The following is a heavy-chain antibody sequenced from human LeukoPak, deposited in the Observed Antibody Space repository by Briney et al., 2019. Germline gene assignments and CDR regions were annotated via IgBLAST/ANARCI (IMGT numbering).Heavy chain of an antibody. CDR2: INHSGST. CDR1: GGSISSSSYY. V-gene: IGHV4-39*07. J-gene: IGHJ4*02. Sequence: SETLSLTCTVSGGSISSSSYYWGWIRQPPGKGLEWIGEINHSGSTNYNPSLKSRVTISVDTSKNQFSLKLSSVTAADTAVYYCARGQWLATGYFDYWGQGTLVTVSS. D-gene: IGHD6-19*01. CDR3: ARGQWLATGYFDY.